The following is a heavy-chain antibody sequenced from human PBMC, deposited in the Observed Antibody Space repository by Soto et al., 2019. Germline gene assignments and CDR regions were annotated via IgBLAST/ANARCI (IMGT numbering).Heavy chain of an antibody. CDR1: GFTFSGSA. CDR3: NWEVVYAPGNYMDV. V-gene: IGHV3-73*01. D-gene: IGHD2-8*02. Sequence: GGSLRLSCAASGFTFSGSAMHWVRQASGKGMEWVGRIRSKANSYATAYAASVKGRFTISRDDSKNTAYLQMNSLKTEDTAVYYCNWEVVYAPGNYMDVWGKGTTVTVSS. J-gene: IGHJ6*03. CDR2: IRSKANSYAT.